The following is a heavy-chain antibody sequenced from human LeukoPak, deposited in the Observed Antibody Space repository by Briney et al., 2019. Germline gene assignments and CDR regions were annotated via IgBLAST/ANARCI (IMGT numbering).Heavy chain of an antibody. D-gene: IGHD3-10*01. J-gene: IGHJ6*02. CDR3: ARNYGSGSYYYYGMDV. CDR1: GFTFSSYS. CDR2: ITSSSNTI. V-gene: IGHV3-48*01. Sequence: GGSLRLSCAASGFTFSSYSMDWVRQAPGKGLEWVSYITSSSNTIYYADSVKGRFTISRDNAKNSLYLQMNSLRAEDTAVYYCARNYGSGSYYYYGMDVWGQGTTVTVSS.